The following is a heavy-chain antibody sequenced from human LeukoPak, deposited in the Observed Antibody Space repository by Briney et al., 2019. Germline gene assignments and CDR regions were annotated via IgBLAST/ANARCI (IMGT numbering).Heavy chain of an antibody. J-gene: IGHJ4*02. Sequence: SETLSLTCTVSGGSISGYYWSWLRQPPGKGLEWIGYIYYSGSTNYNPSLKSRVTISVDTSKNQFSLKLSSVTAADTAVYYCARVQGSFYGDYVDYWGQGTLVTVSS. CDR2: IYYSGST. V-gene: IGHV4-59*12. D-gene: IGHD2-15*01. CDR1: GGSISGYY. CDR3: ARVQGSFYGDYVDY.